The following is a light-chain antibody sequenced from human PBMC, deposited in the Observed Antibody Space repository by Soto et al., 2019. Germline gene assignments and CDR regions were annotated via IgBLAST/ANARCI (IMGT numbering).Light chain of an antibody. CDR3: QLRSNWPPTWT. CDR2: DAS. J-gene: IGKJ1*01. V-gene: IGKV3-11*01. CDR1: QSISNY. Sequence: EIVLTQSPATLSLSPGERATLSCRASQSISNYLAWYQHKPGQAPRLLIYDASSRATGIPARFSGSGSGTDFTLTIRSLEPEDFAVYFCQLRSNWPPTWTFGQGTKVEVK.